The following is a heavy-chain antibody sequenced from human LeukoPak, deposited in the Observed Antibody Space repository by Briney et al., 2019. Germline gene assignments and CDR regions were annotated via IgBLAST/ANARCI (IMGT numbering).Heavy chain of an antibody. D-gene: IGHD6-19*01. CDR3: ASRGVGSGWYEDAFDI. CDR1: GYTFTSYD. Sequence: ASVKVSCKASGYTFTSYDINWVRQATGQGIEWMGWMNPNSGNTGYAQKFQGRVTMTRNTSISTAYMELSSLRSEDTAVYYCASRGVGSGWYEDAFDIWGQGTMVTVSS. CDR2: MNPNSGNT. J-gene: IGHJ3*02. V-gene: IGHV1-8*01.